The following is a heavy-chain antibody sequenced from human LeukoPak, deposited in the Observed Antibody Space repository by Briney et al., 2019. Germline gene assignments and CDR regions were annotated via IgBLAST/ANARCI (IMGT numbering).Heavy chain of an antibody. CDR2: INHSGSN. V-gene: IGHV4-34*01. CDR1: GRSFRCYY. D-gene: IGHD5-24*01. J-gene: IGHJ4*02. Sequence: SETLSLTFSIYGRSFRCYYCSWIRQPPGKGLEWIGEINHSGSNNYKPSLKSPITISVDTSKIQFSLKLSSVTAADTAVYYCASLEMASKLFDYGGQG. CDR3: ASLEMASKLFDY.